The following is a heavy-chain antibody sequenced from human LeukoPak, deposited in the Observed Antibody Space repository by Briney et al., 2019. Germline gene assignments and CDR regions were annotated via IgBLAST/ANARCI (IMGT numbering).Heavy chain of an antibody. CDR2: IIPIFGTA. J-gene: IGHJ3*02. CDR3: AILGLYDLGAFDI. Sequence: SVKVSCKASGGTFSSYAISWVRQAPGQGLEWMGRIIPIFGTANYAQKFQGRVTITTDESTSTAYMELSSLRSEDTAVYYCAILGLYDLGAFDIWGKGTMVTVSS. V-gene: IGHV1-69*05. D-gene: IGHD3-16*01. CDR1: GGTFSSYA.